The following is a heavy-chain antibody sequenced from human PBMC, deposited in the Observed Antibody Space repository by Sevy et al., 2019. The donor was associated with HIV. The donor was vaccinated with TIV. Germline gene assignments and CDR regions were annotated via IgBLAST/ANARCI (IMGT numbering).Heavy chain of an antibody. J-gene: IGHJ4*02. CDR2: ISSRSSHI. CDR3: TGARGGVAAAGDY. D-gene: IGHD6-13*01. CDR1: GFTFSTYS. V-gene: IGHV3-21*06. Sequence: GGSLRLSCAASGFTFSTYSMNWVRQAPGKGLEWVSSISSRSSHIYYADAVTGRFTVSRDKAKNSVYLQMNSLRAEDAAMYYCTGARGGVAAAGDYWGQGTLVTVSS.